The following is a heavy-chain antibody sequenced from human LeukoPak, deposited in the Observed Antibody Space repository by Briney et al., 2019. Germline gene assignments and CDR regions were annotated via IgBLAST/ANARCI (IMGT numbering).Heavy chain of an antibody. D-gene: IGHD1-26*01. CDR1: GFTFSSYA. J-gene: IGHJ5*02. CDR2: ITSSSSYI. V-gene: IGHV3-21*01. Sequence: GGSLRLSCAASGFTFSSYAMSWVRQAPGKGLEWVSSITSSSSYIYYADSVKGRFTISRDNAKNSLYLQMNSLRAEDTAVYYCARGGREIWFDPWGQGTLVTVSS. CDR3: ARGGREIWFDP.